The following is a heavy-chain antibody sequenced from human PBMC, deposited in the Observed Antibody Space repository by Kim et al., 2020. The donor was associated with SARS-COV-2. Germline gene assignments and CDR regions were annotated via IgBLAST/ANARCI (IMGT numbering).Heavy chain of an antibody. Sequence: ASVKVSCKASGYTFTGYYMHWVRQAPGQGLEWMGWINPNSGGTNYAQKFQGRVTMTRDTSISTAYMELSRLRSDDTAVYYCARDSGGGYSYGYVYFDYWGQGTLVTVSS. J-gene: IGHJ4*02. D-gene: IGHD5-18*01. CDR2: INPNSGGT. CDR1: GYTFTGYY. V-gene: IGHV1-2*02. CDR3: ARDSGGGYSYGYVYFDY.